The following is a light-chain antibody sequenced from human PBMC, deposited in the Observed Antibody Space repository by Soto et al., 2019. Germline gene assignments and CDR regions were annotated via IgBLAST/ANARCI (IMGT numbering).Light chain of an antibody. CDR2: AAS. Sequence: DIKLTQSPSFLSASVGDRVSITCRASQAIDTYLAWYQQKPGKAPKLLIYAASLLQSGVPSRFSGSGSRTELALTINSLQPEEFASYYCQQLKSSPFTFGQRTRLEIK. V-gene: IGKV1-9*01. J-gene: IGKJ5*01. CDR1: QAIDTY. CDR3: QQLKSSPFT.